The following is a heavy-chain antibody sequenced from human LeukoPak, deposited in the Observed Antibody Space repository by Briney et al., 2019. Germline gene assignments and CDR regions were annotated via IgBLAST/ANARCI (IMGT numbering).Heavy chain of an antibody. CDR1: GYSMSSGYY. V-gene: IGHV4-61*01. CDR3: ARGMGGDLKLRFDP. D-gene: IGHD2-21*02. J-gene: IGHJ5*02. Sequence: PSETLSLTCTVSGYSMSSGYYWSWIRQPPGKGLEWIGYIYYSGSTNYNPSLKSRVTISVDTSKNQFSLKLSSVTAADTAVYYCARGMGGDLKLRFDPWGQGTLVTVSS. CDR2: IYYSGST.